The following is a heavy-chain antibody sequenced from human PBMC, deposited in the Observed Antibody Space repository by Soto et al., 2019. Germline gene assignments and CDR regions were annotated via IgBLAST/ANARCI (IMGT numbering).Heavy chain of an antibody. CDR2: MNPNSGNT. V-gene: IGHV1-8*02. CDR1: GYTFTSYY. J-gene: IGHJ4*02. CDR3: ARGDILTGYYLRNFDY. Sequence: GASVKVSCKASGYTFTSYYRHWVRQAPGQGLEWMGRMNPNSGNTGYAQKFQGRVTMTRNTSISTAYMELSSLRSEDTAVYYCARGDILTGYYLRNFDYWGQGTLVTVSS. D-gene: IGHD3-9*01.